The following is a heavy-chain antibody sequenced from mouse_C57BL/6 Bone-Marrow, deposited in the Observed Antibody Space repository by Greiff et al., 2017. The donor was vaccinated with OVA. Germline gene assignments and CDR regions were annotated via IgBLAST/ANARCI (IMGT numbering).Heavy chain of an antibody. Sequence: DVMLVESGGGLVKPGGSLKLSCAASGFTFSDYGMHWVRQAPEKGLEWVAYISSGSSTIYYADTVKGRFTISRDNAKNTLFLQMTILRSEDTAMYYFARNGYYDYWGQGTTLTVSS. CDR1: GFTFSDYG. D-gene: IGHD2-3*01. V-gene: IGHV5-17*01. CDR2: ISSGSSTI. CDR3: ARNGYYDY. J-gene: IGHJ2*01.